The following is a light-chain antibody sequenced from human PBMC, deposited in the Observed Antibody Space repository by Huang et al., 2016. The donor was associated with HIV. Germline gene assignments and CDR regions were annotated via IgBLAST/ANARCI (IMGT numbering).Light chain of an antibody. CDR3: QQYYGTPT. J-gene: IGKJ1*01. Sequence: DIQMTQSPSSLSPSIGDRVTITCRASQAISNSLAWYQQKPGKAPKLLLHSTSSLENGVPSRVSGSGSGADYTLTISSLQPEDFATYYCQQYYGTPTFGQGTRVEIK. CDR1: QAISNS. CDR2: STS. V-gene: IGKV1-NL1*01.